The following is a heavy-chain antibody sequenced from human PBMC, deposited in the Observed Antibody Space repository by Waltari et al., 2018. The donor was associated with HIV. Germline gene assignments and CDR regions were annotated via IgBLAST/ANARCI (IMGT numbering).Heavy chain of an antibody. J-gene: IGHJ4*02. V-gene: IGHV3-74*01. D-gene: IGHD3-10*02. Sequence: EVQLVQSGGGLVQPGGSRRLSCAASGFSVSRYWMHWVRQIPGQGLVWVSRINPDGNTINYADSVRGRFTISGDYAKNTLYLQMNSLRDEDTAMYYCVKDMFGEYDYWGQGTLVTVSS. CDR2: INPDGNTI. CDR3: VKDMFGEYDY. CDR1: GFSVSRYW.